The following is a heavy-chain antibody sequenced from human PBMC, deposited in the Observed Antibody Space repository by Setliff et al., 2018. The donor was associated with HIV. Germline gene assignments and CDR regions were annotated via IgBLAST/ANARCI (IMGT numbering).Heavy chain of an antibody. V-gene: IGHV3-73*01. J-gene: IGHJ6*03. CDR1: GFTFSGSA. D-gene: IGHD3-10*01. CDR3: TRRLSDTYYYESVTYPSMDV. Sequence: GSSLKISCAASGFTFSGSAIHWVRQAPGKGLEWVGRIRSKDNSYATTYPASLKGRFTISRDDSKNTAYLQMYSLKTEDTAVYYCTRRLSDTYYYESVTYPSMDVWGKGTTVTVSS. CDR2: IRSKDNSYAT.